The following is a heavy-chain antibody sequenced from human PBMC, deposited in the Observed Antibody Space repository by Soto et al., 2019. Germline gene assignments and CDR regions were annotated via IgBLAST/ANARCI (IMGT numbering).Heavy chain of an antibody. Sequence: ASVKVSCKASGYTFTSYDINWVRQATGQGLEWMGWMNPNSGNTGYAQKFQGRVTMTRNTSISTAYMELSSLRSEDTAVYYCARGGGRITLRNLEWLLGYYYYMDVWGKGTTVTVSS. CDR3: ARGGGRITLRNLEWLLGYYYYMDV. CDR2: MNPNSGNT. V-gene: IGHV1-8*01. CDR1: GYTFTSYD. J-gene: IGHJ6*03. D-gene: IGHD3-3*01.